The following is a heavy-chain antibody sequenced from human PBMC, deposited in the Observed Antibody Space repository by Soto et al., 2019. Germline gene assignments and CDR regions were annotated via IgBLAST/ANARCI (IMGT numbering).Heavy chain of an antibody. Sequence: GGSLRLSCAASGFTFDDYAMHWVRQAPGKGLEWVSGISWNSGSIGYADSVKGRFTISRDNAKNSLYLQMNSLRAEDTAVYYCARDNGCGYQLLCVGYYYGMDVWGQGTTVTVSS. CDR2: ISWNSGSI. CDR1: GFTFDDYA. CDR3: ARDNGCGYQLLCVGYYYGMDV. V-gene: IGHV3-9*01. J-gene: IGHJ6*02. D-gene: IGHD2-2*01.